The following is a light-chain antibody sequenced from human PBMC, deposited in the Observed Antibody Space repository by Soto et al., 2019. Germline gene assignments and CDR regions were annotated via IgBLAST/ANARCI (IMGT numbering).Light chain of an antibody. Sequence: DIVMTQSPDSLAVSLGERATINCKSSQSVLYSSKNKNCLAWYQQKPGQPPKLLIYWASTRESGVPDRFSGSGSGTDFTLTISSLEAEDVAVYYCQQYYSIPWTFGQGTKVEIK. CDR1: QSVLYSSKNKNC. CDR3: QQYYSIPWT. CDR2: WAS. J-gene: IGKJ1*01. V-gene: IGKV4-1*01.